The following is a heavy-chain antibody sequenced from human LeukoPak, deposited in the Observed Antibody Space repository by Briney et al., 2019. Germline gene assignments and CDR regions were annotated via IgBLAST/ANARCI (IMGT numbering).Heavy chain of an antibody. Sequence: ASVKVSCKASGYTFTSYGISWVRQAPGQGLEWMGWISAYNGNTKYAQKFQGRVTMTTDTSTSTAYMELRSLRSDDTAVYYCARGFPPRRNYDSSGYYSYYFDYWGQGTLVTVSS. D-gene: IGHD3-22*01. CDR2: ISAYNGNT. J-gene: IGHJ4*02. CDR3: ARGFPPRRNYDSSGYYSYYFDY. CDR1: GYTFTSYG. V-gene: IGHV1-18*01.